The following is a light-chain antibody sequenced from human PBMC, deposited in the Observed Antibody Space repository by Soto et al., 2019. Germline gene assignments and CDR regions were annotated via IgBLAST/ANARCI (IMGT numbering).Light chain of an antibody. V-gene: IGLV2-14*03. CDR1: SSDIGAYDY. CDR2: DVR. CDR3: WAYASATLI. Sequence: QSVLTQPASVSGSPGQSITISCTGTSSDIGAYDYVSWFQQYSGKAPTLIIYDVRFRPSGVSSRFSGSKSGNTASLTISGLQTEDEADYYCWAYASATLIFGGGTKLTVL. J-gene: IGLJ2*01.